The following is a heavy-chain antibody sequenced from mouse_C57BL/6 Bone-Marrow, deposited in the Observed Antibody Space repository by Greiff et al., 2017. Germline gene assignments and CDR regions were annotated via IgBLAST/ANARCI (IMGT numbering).Heavy chain of an antibody. Sequence: QVQLQQSGAELVKPGASVKMSCKASGYTFTSYWITWVKQRPGQGLEWIGDIYPGSGSTNYNEKFKSKATLTVDTSSSTAYMQLSSLTSEDSAVYYCARGVYYSNPSYAMDYWGQGTSVTVSS. D-gene: IGHD2-5*01. V-gene: IGHV1-55*01. CDR3: ARGVYYSNPSYAMDY. CDR2: IYPGSGST. CDR1: GYTFTSYW. J-gene: IGHJ4*01.